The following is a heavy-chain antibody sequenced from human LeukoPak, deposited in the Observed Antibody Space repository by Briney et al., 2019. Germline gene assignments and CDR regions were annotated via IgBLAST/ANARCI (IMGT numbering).Heavy chain of an antibody. D-gene: IGHD6-13*01. CDR2: IYYSGST. Sequence: SETLSLTCIVSGDYISRSNYYWGWIRQPPGKGLEWIGSIYYSGSTYYNPSPKGRVTIYVDTSKKQFSLKLNSVTAADTAMYYCASGSSSGLLGWFDPWGQGTLVTVSS. CDR1: GDYISRSNYY. CDR3: ASGSSSGLLGWFDP. V-gene: IGHV4-39*01. J-gene: IGHJ5*02.